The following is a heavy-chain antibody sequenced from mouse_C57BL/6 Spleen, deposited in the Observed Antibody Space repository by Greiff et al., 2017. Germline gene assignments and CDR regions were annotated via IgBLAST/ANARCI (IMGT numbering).Heavy chain of an antibody. D-gene: IGHD1-1*01. J-gene: IGHJ1*03. Sequence: EVQLQESGGGLVQPGGSLSLSCAASGFTFTDYYMSWVRQPPGKALEWLGFIRNKANGYTTEYSASVKGRFTISRDNSPSSLYLQMNALRAKASATYYCARKSYYGKSYWYVDDWGTGTTVTVSS. CDR2: IRNKANGYTT. V-gene: IGHV7-3*01. CDR3: ARKSYYGKSYWYVDD. CDR1: GFTFTDYY.